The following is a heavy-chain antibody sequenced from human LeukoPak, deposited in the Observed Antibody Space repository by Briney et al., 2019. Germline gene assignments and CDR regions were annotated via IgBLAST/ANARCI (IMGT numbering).Heavy chain of an antibody. V-gene: IGHV6-1*01. J-gene: IGHJ4*02. CDR1: GDSVSSNSAA. CDR2: TYYRSKWYN. CDR3: AREPPRYNWNDRYFDY. Sequence: SQTLSLTCAISGDSVSSNSAAWNWIRQSPSRGLEWLGMTYYRSKWYNDYAVSVKSRITINPDTSKNQFSLQLNSVTPEDTAVYYCAREPPRYNWNDRYFDYWGQGTLVTVSS. D-gene: IGHD1-20*01.